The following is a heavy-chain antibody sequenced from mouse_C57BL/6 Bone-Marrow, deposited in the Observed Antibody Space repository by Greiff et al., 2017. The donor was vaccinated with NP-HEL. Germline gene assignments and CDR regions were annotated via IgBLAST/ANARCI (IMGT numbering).Heavy chain of an antibody. Sequence: QVQLQQPGAELVRPGTSVKLSCKASGYTFTSYWMHWVKQRPGQGLEWIGVIDPSDSYTNYNQKFKGKATLTVDTSSSTAYMQLSSLTSEDSAVYYCARSGVLWFFDVWGTGTTVTVSS. J-gene: IGHJ1*03. CDR2: IDPSDSYT. V-gene: IGHV1-59*01. CDR1: GYTFTSYW. D-gene: IGHD1-1*01. CDR3: ARSGVLWFFDV.